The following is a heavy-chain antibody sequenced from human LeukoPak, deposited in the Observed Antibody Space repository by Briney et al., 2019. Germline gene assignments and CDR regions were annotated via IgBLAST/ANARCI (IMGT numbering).Heavy chain of an antibody. V-gene: IGHV1-46*01. J-gene: IGHJ4*02. Sequence: ASVKVSCKASGYTFTIYYLTWVQQAPGQGLERMGIINPSGGSTTYAQRFQGRVTVTSDTSTSTVYMDLSSLRSEDTAVYYCARARYGGNQIDYWGQGTLVTVSS. D-gene: IGHD4-23*01. CDR1: GYTFTIYY. CDR2: INPSGGST. CDR3: ARARYGGNQIDY.